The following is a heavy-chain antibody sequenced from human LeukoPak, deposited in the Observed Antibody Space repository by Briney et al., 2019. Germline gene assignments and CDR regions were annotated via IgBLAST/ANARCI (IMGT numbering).Heavy chain of an antibody. Sequence: GESLKTPCKGSGYSFTSYWIGWVRQMPGKGLEWMGIIYPGDSDTRYSPSFQGQVTISADKSISTAYLQWSSLKASDTAMYYCASWEGYSSSWPYYFDSWGQGTLVTVSS. J-gene: IGHJ4*02. V-gene: IGHV5-51*01. D-gene: IGHD6-13*01. CDR2: IYPGDSDT. CDR1: GYSFTSYW. CDR3: ASWEGYSSSWPYYFDS.